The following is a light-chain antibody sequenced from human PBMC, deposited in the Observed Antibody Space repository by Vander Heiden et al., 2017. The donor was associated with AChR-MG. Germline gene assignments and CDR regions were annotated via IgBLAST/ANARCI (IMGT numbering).Light chain of an antibody. V-gene: IGLV2-14*01. CDR1: SSDVGGYNY. CDR3: SSDKSSSTPVV. CDR2: DVR. Sequence: QSALTQPASVSGSPGQSITISCTGTSSDVGGYNYVCWYQQHTGKDHKIMIYDVRNRPSGGYNRFSGSKSGNTAAPTIAGLQEEDEDDYYCSSDKSSSTPVVFGGGTKLTVL. J-gene: IGLJ2*01.